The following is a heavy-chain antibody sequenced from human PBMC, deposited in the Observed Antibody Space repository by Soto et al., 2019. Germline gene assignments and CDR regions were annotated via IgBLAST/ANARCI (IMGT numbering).Heavy chain of an antibody. CDR3: AREVVEVASIRLDP. J-gene: IGHJ5*02. CDR1: GFAFPTND. V-gene: IGHV1-8*01. Sequence: QVQLVQSGAEVRTPGSSLTVSCQAIGFAFPTNDIHWVRQAPGQRLEWVGWMKVKTDSTASAEEFEGRLLMTWNTSISTAYLEFTGLTSKDTAVYYCAREVVEVASIRLDPWGQGTHVTVS. D-gene: IGHD3-3*01. CDR2: MKVKTDST.